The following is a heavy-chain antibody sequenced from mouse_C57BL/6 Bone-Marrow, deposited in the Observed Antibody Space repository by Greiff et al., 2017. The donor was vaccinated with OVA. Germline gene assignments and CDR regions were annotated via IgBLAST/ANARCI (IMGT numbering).Heavy chain of an antibody. Sequence: EVQLEQPGGGLVQPGCSLKLSCAASGFTFSDYYMYWVRQTPEQRLEWVANISNAGGSTHYHQTVKGRSTFSGDKSYNTPYLQLSRLKSEDTAVYYCARGYNGNYAMDYWGQGTTVTVSS. CDR1: GFTFSDYY. V-gene: IGHV5-12*01. CDR3: ARGYNGNYAMDY. D-gene: IGHD2-3*01. CDR2: ISNAGGST. J-gene: IGHJ4*01.